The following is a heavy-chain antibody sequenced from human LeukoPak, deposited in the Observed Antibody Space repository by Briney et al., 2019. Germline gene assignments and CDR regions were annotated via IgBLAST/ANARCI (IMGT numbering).Heavy chain of an antibody. V-gene: IGHV3-30*18. Sequence: PGGSLRLSCAASGFTFNSYAIHWVRQAPDKGLQWVAVISSDGYRTDYPDSVRGRFTISRDNFKNTVDLQMISVTAEDTAMYFCAKGLGTGSVLARPLHYWGQGTLVTVSS. CDR3: AKGLGTGSVLARPLHY. J-gene: IGHJ4*02. CDR2: ISSDGYRT. D-gene: IGHD3-10*01. CDR1: GFTFNSYA.